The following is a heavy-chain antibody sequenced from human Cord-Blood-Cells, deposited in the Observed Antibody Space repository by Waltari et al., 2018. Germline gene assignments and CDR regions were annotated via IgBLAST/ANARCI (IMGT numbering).Heavy chain of an antibody. Sequence: QVQLVQSGAEVKKPGASVKVSRKVSGYTLTELSMHWVRQAPGKGLEWMGGVDPEDGETIYAQKFQGRVTMTEDTSTDTAYMELSSLRSEDTAVYYCAGTGYGSGSYPFDYWGQGTLVTVSS. D-gene: IGHD3-10*01. J-gene: IGHJ4*02. CDR2: VDPEDGET. CDR1: GYTLTELS. V-gene: IGHV1-24*01. CDR3: AGTGYGSGSYPFDY.